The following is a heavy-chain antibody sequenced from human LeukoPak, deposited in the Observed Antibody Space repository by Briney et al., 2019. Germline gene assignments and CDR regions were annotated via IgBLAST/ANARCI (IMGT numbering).Heavy chain of an antibody. Sequence: GGSLRLSCAASGFTFSSYSMTWVRQAPGKGLEWVSSISSSSSYIYYADSVKGRFTISRDNAKNSLYLQMNSLRAEDTAVYYCARDLGRFGTPAPISDYWGQGTLVTVSS. V-gene: IGHV3-21*01. D-gene: IGHD3-16*01. J-gene: IGHJ4*02. CDR1: GFTFSSYS. CDR2: ISSSSSYI. CDR3: ARDLGRFGTPAPISDY.